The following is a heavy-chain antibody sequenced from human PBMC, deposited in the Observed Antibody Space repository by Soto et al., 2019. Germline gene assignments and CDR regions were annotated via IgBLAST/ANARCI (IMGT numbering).Heavy chain of an antibody. CDR1: GFTFDDYA. D-gene: IGHD3-16*01. CDR3: AKDITGGGP. CDR2: ISWNSGSI. J-gene: IGHJ5*02. Sequence: GGSLRLSCAASGFTFDDYAMHWVRQAPGKGLEWVSGISWNSGSIGYADSVKGRFTISRDNAKNSLYLQMNSLRAEDTALYYCAKDITGGGPWGQGTLVTVSS. V-gene: IGHV3-9*01.